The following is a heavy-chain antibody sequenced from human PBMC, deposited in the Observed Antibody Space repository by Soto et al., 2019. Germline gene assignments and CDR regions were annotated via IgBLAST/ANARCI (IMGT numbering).Heavy chain of an antibody. CDR3: AREGGSYYFDC. CDR1: GFTFSSYA. V-gene: IGHV3-64*01. D-gene: IGHD1-26*01. Sequence: EVQLVESGGGLVQPGGSLRLSCAASGFTFSSYAMHWVRQAPGKGLEYVSTISTNGGSTYNVNSVKGRFTISRDNSKNTLYLQMGSLRAEDMAVYYFAREGGSYYFDCWGQGTLVTVSS. J-gene: IGHJ4*02. CDR2: ISTNGGST.